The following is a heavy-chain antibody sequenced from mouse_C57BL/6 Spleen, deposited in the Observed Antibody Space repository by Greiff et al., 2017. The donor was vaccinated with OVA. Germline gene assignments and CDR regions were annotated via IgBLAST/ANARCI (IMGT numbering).Heavy chain of an antibody. V-gene: IGHV1-82*01. J-gene: IGHJ3*01. Sequence: VQLQESGPELVKPGASVKISCKASGYAFSSSWMNWVKQRPGKGLEWIGLIYPVDGATNYNGKFKGKATLTADKSSSTAYMQLSSLTSEDSAVYLCAGSYDYAWFDYWGQGTLVTVSA. D-gene: IGHD2-4*01. CDR3: AGSYDYAWFDY. CDR1: GYAFSSSW. CDR2: IYPVDGAT.